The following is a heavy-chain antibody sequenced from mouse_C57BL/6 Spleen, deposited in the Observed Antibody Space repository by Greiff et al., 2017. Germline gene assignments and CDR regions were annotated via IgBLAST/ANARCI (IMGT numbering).Heavy chain of an antibody. Sequence: QVQLQQSGAELVKPGASVKLSCKASGYTFTSYWMHWVKQRPGQGLEWIGMIHPNSGSTNYNEKFKSKATLTVDKSSSTAYMQLSSLTSVDSAVYYCLTTVVARAMDYWGQGTSVTVAS. CDR3: LTTVVARAMDY. D-gene: IGHD1-1*01. J-gene: IGHJ4*01. CDR1: GYTFTSYW. CDR2: IHPNSGST. V-gene: IGHV1-64*01.